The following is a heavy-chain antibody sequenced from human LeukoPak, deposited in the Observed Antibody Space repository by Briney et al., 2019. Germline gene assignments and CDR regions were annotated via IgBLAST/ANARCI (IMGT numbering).Heavy chain of an antibody. CDR3: ARSGIAAAGYFDY. D-gene: IGHD6-13*01. Sequence: SVEVSCKASGGTFSSYAISWVRQAPGQGLEWMGGIIPIFGTANYAQKFQGRVTITADESTSTAYMELSSLRSEDTAVYYCARSGIAAAGYFDYWGQGTPVTVSS. CDR2: IIPIFGTA. CDR1: GGTFSSYA. V-gene: IGHV1-69*13. J-gene: IGHJ4*02.